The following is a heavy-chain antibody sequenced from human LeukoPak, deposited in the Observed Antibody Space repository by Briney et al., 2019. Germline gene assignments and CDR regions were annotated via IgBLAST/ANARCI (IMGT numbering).Heavy chain of an antibody. CDR1: GGTFSRYA. D-gene: IGHD3-10*01. CDR3: ARGPRITLIRGGQWYFYMDV. J-gene: IGHJ6*03. CDR2: IIPIFGTA. Sequence: SVKVSCKASGGTFSRYAISWVRQAPGQGLEWMGGIIPIFGTANYAQKFQGRVTITADKSTSTAYMELNSLRSEDTAVYYCARGPRITLIRGGQWYFYMDVWGKGTTVTISS. V-gene: IGHV1-69*06.